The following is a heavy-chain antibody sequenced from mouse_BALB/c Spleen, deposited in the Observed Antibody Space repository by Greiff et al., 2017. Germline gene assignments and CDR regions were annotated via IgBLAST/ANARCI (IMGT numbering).Heavy chain of an antibody. CDR3: ARDGLTGDAFFAY. D-gene: IGHD4-1*01. CDR1: GFTFSDYY. Sequence: EVQLVESGGGLVKPGGSLKLSCAASGFTFSDYYMYWVRQTPEKRLEWVATISDGGSYTYYPDSVKGRFTIPRDNAKNNLYLQMSSLKSEDTAMYYCARDGLTGDAFFAYWGQGTLVTVSA. V-gene: IGHV5-4*02. J-gene: IGHJ3*01. CDR2: ISDGGSYT.